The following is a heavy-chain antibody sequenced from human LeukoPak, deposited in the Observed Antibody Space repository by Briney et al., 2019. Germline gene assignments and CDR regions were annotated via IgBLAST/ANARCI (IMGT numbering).Heavy chain of an antibody. CDR2: IKQDGSEK. J-gene: IGHJ4*02. CDR1: GSTFSDYS. CDR3: ARSWFGVDY. D-gene: IGHD3-10*01. Sequence: GGSLRLSCAASGSTFSDYSMNWVRHPPGKGLEWVATIKQDGSEKYYLDSVKGRFTISRDNAKNSLYLQMSSLRAEDTAVYYCARSWFGVDYWGQGTLVTVSS. V-gene: IGHV3-7*01.